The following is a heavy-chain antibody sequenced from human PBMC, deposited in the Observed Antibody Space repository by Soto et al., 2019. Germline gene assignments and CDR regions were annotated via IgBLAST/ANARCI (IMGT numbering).Heavy chain of an antibody. D-gene: IGHD3-22*01. CDR1: GFTFSSYG. J-gene: IGHJ1*01. CDR2: IWYDGSNK. Sequence: QVQLVESGGGVVQPGRSLRLSCAASGFTFSSYGMHWVRQAPGKGLEWVAVIWYDGSNKYYADSVKGRFTISRDNSKNTLYLQMNSLRAEDTAVYYCARDYYDSSGYPDAEYFQHWGQGTLVTVSS. CDR3: ARDYYDSSGYPDAEYFQH. V-gene: IGHV3-33*01.